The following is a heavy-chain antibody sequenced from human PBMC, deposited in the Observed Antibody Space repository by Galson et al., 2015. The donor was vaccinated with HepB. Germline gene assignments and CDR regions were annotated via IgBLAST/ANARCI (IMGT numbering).Heavy chain of an antibody. CDR3: ARDLMYYYGSGDPYYYGMDV. CDR1: GFTFSSYA. D-gene: IGHD3-10*01. V-gene: IGHV3-30-3*01. Sequence: LRLSCAASGFTFSSYAMHWVRQAPGKGLAWVAVISYDGSNKYYADSVKGRFTISRDNSKNTLYLQMNSLRAEDTAVYYCARDLMYYYGSGDPYYYGMDVWGQGTTVTVSS. CDR2: ISYDGSNK. J-gene: IGHJ6*02.